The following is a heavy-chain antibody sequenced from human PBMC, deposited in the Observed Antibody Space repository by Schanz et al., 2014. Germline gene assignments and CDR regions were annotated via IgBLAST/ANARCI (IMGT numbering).Heavy chain of an antibody. J-gene: IGHJ2*01. V-gene: IGHV1-2*02. Sequence: QVQLVQSGAEVKKPGASVKVSCKASGYTFTAYYMEWVRQAPGQGLEWMGWINPNNGGTSYPQSFQGRVTMTRDTSTTTFYMELSSLTSDDTAVYFCARDVGRPGHFWYFDLWGRGTLVTVSS. D-gene: IGHD1-1*01. CDR2: INPNNGGT. CDR3: ARDVGRPGHFWYFDL. CDR1: GYTFTAYY.